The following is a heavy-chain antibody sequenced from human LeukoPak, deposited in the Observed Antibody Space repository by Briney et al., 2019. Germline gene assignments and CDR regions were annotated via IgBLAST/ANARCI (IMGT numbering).Heavy chain of an antibody. CDR2: INHSGST. D-gene: IGHD3-3*01. J-gene: IGHJ4*02. CDR3: ARYDFWSGVPFDY. V-gene: IGHV4-34*01. CDR1: GGSISGYY. Sequence: PSETLSLTCAVYGGSISGYYCSWIRQPPGKGLEWIGEINHSGSTNYNPSLKSRVTISVDTSKNQFSLKLSSVTAADTAVYYCARYDFWSGVPFDYWGQGTLVTVSS.